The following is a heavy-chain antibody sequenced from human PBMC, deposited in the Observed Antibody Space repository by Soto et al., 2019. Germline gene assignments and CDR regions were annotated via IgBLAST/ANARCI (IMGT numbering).Heavy chain of an antibody. CDR2: ITDNGGST. V-gene: IGHV3-23*01. Sequence: GVSLRLSCAASGFPFSRDGMSWVRQAPGKGLEWVSLITDNGGSTYYADSVKGRFTISRDNTKNTLFLQMNSLRAEDTAVYYWAKERATTTAFDYWGQGARVTVSS. D-gene: IGHD4-17*01. CDR3: AKERATTTAFDY. CDR1: GFPFSRDG. J-gene: IGHJ4*02.